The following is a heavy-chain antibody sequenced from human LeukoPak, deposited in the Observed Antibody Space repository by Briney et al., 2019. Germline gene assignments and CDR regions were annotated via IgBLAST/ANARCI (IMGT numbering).Heavy chain of an antibody. D-gene: IGHD6-6*01. CDR3: ARGTKYSSSSYYYYMDV. Sequence: GGSLRLSCAVSPFIFSRYSINWVRQAPGKGLEWVSSITPSGYTFYADSVKGRFTISRDNAKNSLFFQMNSLRAEDTAVYYCARGTKYSSSSYYYYMDVWGKGTTVTVSS. J-gene: IGHJ6*03. CDR2: ITPSGYT. V-gene: IGHV3-21*01. CDR1: PFIFSRYS.